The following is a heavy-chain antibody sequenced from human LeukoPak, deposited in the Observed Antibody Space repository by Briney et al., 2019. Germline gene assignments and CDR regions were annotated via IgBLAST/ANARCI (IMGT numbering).Heavy chain of an antibody. J-gene: IGHJ3*02. Sequence: SETLSLTCTVSGYSISSGYYWGWIRQPPGKGLEWIGSISHSGSIYYNPSLKSRVTISIDTSENQFSLKVSSVTAADTAVYYCARDRGSLDAFDIWGQGTMVTVSS. D-gene: IGHD3-10*01. CDR2: ISHSGSI. CDR3: ARDRGSLDAFDI. V-gene: IGHV4-38-2*02. CDR1: GYSISSGYY.